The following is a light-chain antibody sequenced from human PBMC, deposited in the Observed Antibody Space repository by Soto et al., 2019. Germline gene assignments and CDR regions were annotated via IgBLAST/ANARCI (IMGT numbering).Light chain of an antibody. CDR1: SSDIGAGYH. V-gene: IGLV1-40*01. J-gene: IGLJ3*02. Sequence: QSVLTQPPSVSGAPGQRVTISCTGSSSDIGAGYHVHWYQQLPGTAPKLLIYGHNNRPSGVPDRFSGSKSGTSASLAITGLQAEDEADYYCQSYDSSLSGSVFGGGTKLTVL. CDR3: QSYDSSLSGSV. CDR2: GHN.